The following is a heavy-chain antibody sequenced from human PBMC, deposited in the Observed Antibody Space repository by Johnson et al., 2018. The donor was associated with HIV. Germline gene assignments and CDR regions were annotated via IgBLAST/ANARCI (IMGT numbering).Heavy chain of an antibody. V-gene: IGHV3-15*01. CDR1: GFTFSDNY. Sequence: EQLVESGGGLVKPGGSLRLSCVASGFTFSDNYMSWIRQAPGKGLEWVGRIKSKTDGGTTDYAAPVKGRFTISRDDSKNTLYLQMNNLKTEDTAVYYWTTVEDGSGSPLLGQGTMVTVSS. CDR2: IKSKTDGGTT. D-gene: IGHD3-10*01. J-gene: IGHJ3*01. CDR3: TTVEDGSGSPL.